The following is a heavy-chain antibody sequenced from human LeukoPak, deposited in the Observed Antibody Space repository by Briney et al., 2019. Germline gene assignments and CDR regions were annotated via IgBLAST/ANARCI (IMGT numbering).Heavy chain of an antibody. CDR1: GFTFSNYG. J-gene: IGHJ4*02. CDR3: ARHRTASCYAPSDY. V-gene: IGHV3-23*01. Sequence: GGSLRLSCAASGFTFSNYGMSWVRQAPGKGLEGVSVVSGSDNRTFYADSVKGRFTISRDNSKNTLYLQMNSLRAEDTALYYCARHRTASCYAPSDYWGQGILVTVSS. D-gene: IGHD2-2*01. CDR2: VSGSDNRT.